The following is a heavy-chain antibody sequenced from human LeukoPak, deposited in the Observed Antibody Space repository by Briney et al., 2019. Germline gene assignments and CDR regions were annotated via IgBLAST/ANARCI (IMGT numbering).Heavy chain of an antibody. CDR1: GYTFTSYY. CDR2: INPSGGST. J-gene: IGHJ4*02. CDR3: ARETRRVVDY. V-gene: IGHV1-46*01. Sequence: ASVKVTCKASGYTFTSYYMHWVRQAPGQGLEWMGIINPSGGSTSYAQKFQGRVTMTRDASTSTVYMELSSLRSEDTAVYYCARETRRVVDYWGQGTLVTVSS.